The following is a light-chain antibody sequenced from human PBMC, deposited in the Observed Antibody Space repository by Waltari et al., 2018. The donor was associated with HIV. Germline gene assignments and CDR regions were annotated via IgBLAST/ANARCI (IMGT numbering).Light chain of an antibody. J-gene: IGLJ1*01. CDR3: CSYAGAYTYV. V-gene: IGLV2-11*01. Sequence: QSALTQPRSVSGSPGQSVTISCTGTSSDFGYFDYVSWYQQYPGKAPKVIIYEVSQRPSGVPDRFTASKSGITASLTISGLQDEDEAHYYCCSYAGAYTYVFGTGTKVTVL. CDR2: EVS. CDR1: SSDFGYFDY.